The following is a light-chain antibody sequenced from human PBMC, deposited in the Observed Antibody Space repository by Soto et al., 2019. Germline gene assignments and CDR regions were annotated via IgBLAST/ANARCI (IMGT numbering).Light chain of an antibody. Sequence: QSLQTQAPSVSFAPGQRVTISCTGSSSNIGAGYDVHWYQQLPGTAPKLLIYDNNNRPSGVPDRFSGSKSGTSASLAITGLQAEDEADYYCQSYDSSLSGSCVFGTGTKVTVL. V-gene: IGLV1-40*01. CDR3: QSYDSSLSGSCV. CDR1: SSNIGAGYD. CDR2: DNN. J-gene: IGLJ1*01.